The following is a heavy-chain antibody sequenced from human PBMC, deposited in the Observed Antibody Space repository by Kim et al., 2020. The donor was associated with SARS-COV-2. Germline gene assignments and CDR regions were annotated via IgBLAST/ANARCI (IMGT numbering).Heavy chain of an antibody. D-gene: IGHD2-21*01. V-gene: IGHV4-59*13. CDR3: ARGWGDEWRYFDY. CDR1: GGSISSYY. Sequence: SETLSLTCTVSGGSISSYYWSWIRQPPGKGLEWIGYIYYSGSTNYNPSLKSRVTISVDTSKNQFSLKLSSVTAADTAVYYCARGWGDEWRYFDYWGQGTLVTVSS. CDR2: IYYSGST. J-gene: IGHJ4*02.